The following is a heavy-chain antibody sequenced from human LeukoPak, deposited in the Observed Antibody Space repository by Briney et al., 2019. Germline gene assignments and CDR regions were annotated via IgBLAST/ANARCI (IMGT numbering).Heavy chain of an antibody. V-gene: IGHV3-30*04. D-gene: IGHD1-1*01. CDR3: ARRGTLAPYYYFDY. J-gene: IGHJ4*02. CDR2: IPYDGSNK. Sequence: PGGSLRLSCAASGYTFSSCAMHWVRQAPGKGLEWVAVIPYDGSNKYYADSVKGRFTISRDNSKNTLYLQMNSLRVEDTAVYYCARRGTLAPYYYFDYWGQGTLVTVSS. CDR1: GYTFSSCA.